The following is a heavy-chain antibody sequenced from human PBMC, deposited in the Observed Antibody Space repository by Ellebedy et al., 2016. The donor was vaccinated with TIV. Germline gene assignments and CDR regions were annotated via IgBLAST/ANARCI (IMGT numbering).Heavy chain of an antibody. CDR2: ITDSAGST. V-gene: IGHV3-23*01. D-gene: IGHD2-8*01. J-gene: IGHJ4*02. CDR3: AKPFLMVYAPFDY. Sequence: GESLKISCAASGFTFSRNAMTWVRQAPGKGLEWVSLITDSAGSTYYADSVKGRFTISRDNSKNTLYLQMNSLRAEDTAVYYCAKPFLMVYAPFDYWGQGTLVTVSS. CDR1: GFTFSRNA.